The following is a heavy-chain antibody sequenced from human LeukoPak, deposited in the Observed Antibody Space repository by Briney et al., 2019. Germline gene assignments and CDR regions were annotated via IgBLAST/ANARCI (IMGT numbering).Heavy chain of an antibody. CDR2: IYTSGST. V-gene: IGHV4-4*07. CDR1: GGSISSYY. J-gene: IGHJ4*02. D-gene: IGHD2-2*02. Sequence: SSETLSLTRTVSGGSISSYYWSWIRQPAGKGLEWIGRIYTSGSTNYNPSLKSRVTMSVDTSKNQFSLKLSSVTAADTAVYYCARGQAVPAAIPFDYWGQGTLVTVSS. CDR3: ARGQAVPAAIPFDY.